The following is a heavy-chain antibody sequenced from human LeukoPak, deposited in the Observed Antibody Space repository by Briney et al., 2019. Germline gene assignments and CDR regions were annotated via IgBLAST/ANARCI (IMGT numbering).Heavy chain of an antibody. D-gene: IGHD3-10*01. CDR1: GFTFSSYA. Sequence: PGRSLRLSCAASGFTFSSYAMHWVRQAPGKGLEWVAVISYDGSNKYYADSVKGRFTISRDNSKNTLYLQMNSLRAEDTAVYYCARTAALLWFGDGTYYFDYWGQGTLVTVSS. V-gene: IGHV3-30-3*01. CDR2: ISYDGSNK. CDR3: ARTAALLWFGDGTYYFDY. J-gene: IGHJ4*02.